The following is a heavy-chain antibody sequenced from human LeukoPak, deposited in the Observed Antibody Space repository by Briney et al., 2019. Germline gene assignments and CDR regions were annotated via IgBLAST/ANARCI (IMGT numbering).Heavy chain of an antibody. J-gene: IGHJ4*02. V-gene: IGHV3-7*01. CDR1: RFTFSSYW. D-gene: IGHD3-16*01. Sequence: GGSLRLSCAASRFTFSSYWMSWVRQAPGKGLEWVANIRQDGSEKYYVDSVKGRFTISRDNAKNPLYLQMNSLRAEDTALYYCASGRQLGYWGQGTLVTVSS. CDR3: ASGRQLGY. CDR2: IRQDGSEK.